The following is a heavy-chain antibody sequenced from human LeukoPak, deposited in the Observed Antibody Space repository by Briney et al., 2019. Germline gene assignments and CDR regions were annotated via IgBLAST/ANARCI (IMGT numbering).Heavy chain of an antibody. V-gene: IGHV1-69*06. Sequence: SVKVSCKASGGTFSSYAISWVRQAPGQGLEWMGGIIPIFGTANYARKFQGRVTITADKSTSTAYMELSSLRSEDTAVYYCAREGTHAAGIFDYWGQGTLVTVSS. J-gene: IGHJ4*02. CDR3: AREGTHAAGIFDY. CDR1: GGTFSSYA. D-gene: IGHD6-13*01. CDR2: IIPIFGTA.